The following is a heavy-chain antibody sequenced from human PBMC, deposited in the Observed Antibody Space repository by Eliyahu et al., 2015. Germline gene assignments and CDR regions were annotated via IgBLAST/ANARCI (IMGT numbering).Heavy chain of an antibody. V-gene: IGHV3-30*18. J-gene: IGHJ4*02. Sequence: QVQLVESGGGVVQPGRSLRLSCAASGFTFSSYGXHWVRQAPGXGLXGVAVXCSDGSNGYYADSVKGRFTISRDNSRNTLDLQMNSLRAEDTAVYSCAKDISGWDWSVDYWGQGTLVTVSS. CDR2: XCSDGSNG. D-gene: IGHD2-21*02. CDR1: GFTFSSYG. CDR3: AKDISGWDWSVDY.